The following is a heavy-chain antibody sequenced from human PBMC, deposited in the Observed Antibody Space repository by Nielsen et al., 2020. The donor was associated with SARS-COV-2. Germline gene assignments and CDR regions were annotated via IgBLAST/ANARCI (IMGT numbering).Heavy chain of an antibody. CDR1: GFTFSSYG. D-gene: IGHD6-19*01. CDR3: AKTADEIAVAGTRFDY. J-gene: IGHJ4*02. V-gene: IGHV3-30*18. CDR2: ISYDGSNK. Sequence: GGSLRLSCAASGFTFSSYGMHWVRQAPGKGLEWVAVISYDGSNKYYADSVKGRFTISRDNSKNTLYLQMNSLRAEDTAVYYCAKTADEIAVAGTRFDYWGQGTLVTVSS.